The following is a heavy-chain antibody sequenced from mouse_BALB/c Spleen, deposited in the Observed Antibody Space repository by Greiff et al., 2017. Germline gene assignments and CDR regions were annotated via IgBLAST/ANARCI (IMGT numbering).Heavy chain of an antibody. Sequence: EVKLMESGPELVKPGASVKVSCKASGYAFTSYNMYWVKQSHGKSLEWIGYIDPYNGGTSYNQKFKGKATLTVDKSSSTAYMHLNSLTSEDSAVYYCARSSFYGSSWYFDYWGQGTTLTVSS. CDR3: ARSSFYGSSWYFDY. CDR1: GYAFTSYN. J-gene: IGHJ2*01. V-gene: IGHV1S135*01. D-gene: IGHD1-1*01. CDR2: IDPYNGGT.